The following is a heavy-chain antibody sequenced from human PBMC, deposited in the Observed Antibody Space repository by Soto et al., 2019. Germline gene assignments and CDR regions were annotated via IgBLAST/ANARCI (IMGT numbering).Heavy chain of an antibody. CDR3: AKDERFRTFWSGYLDY. Sequence: GGSLILSCAASGFTFSSYGMHWVRQAPGKGLEWVAVISYDGSNKYYADSVKGRFTISRDNSKNTLYLQVNSLRAEDTAVYYCAKDERFRTFWSGYLDYWGQGTLVTVSS. D-gene: IGHD3-3*01. CDR2: ISYDGSNK. V-gene: IGHV3-30*18. CDR1: GFTFSSYG. J-gene: IGHJ4*02.